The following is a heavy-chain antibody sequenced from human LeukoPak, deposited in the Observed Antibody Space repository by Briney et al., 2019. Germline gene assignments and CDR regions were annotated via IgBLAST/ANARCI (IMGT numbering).Heavy chain of an antibody. D-gene: IGHD3-3*01. Sequence: GASVKVSCKASGYTFTSYGISWVRQAPGQGLEWMGWISAYNGNTNYAQKLQGRVTMTTDTSTSTVYMELSSLRSEDTAVYYCARTPTIFGVVDNWFDPWGQGTLVTVSS. CDR1: GYTFTSYG. CDR3: ARTPTIFGVVDNWFDP. J-gene: IGHJ5*02. CDR2: ISAYNGNT. V-gene: IGHV1-18*01.